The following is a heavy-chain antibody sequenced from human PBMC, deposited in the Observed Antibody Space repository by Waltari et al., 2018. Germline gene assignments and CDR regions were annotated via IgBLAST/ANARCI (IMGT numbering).Heavy chain of an antibody. D-gene: IGHD3-22*01. CDR2: IYYTGST. CDR1: GTSIETNY. CDR3: ARGLGSILDYYHGPYFDY. J-gene: IGHJ4*02. Sequence: QVQLPESGPGLVKPSETLCLPCPFSGTSIETNYWSWIRPSPGKGLEWMGYIYYTGSTNYNPSLKSRLSRSVDTSRNQFSLKLSSVTAADTALYVCARGLGSILDYYHGPYFDYWGQGTLVTVSS. V-gene: IGHV4-59*01.